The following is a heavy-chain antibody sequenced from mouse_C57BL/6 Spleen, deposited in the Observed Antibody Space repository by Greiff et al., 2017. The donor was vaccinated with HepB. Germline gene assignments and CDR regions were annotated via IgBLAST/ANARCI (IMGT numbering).Heavy chain of an antibody. Sequence: DVKLVESGGGLVKPGGSLKLSCAASGFTFSDYGMHWVRQAPEKGLEWVAYISSGSSTIYYADTVKGRFTISRDNAKNTLFLQMTSLRSEDTAMYYCARITGTAWFAYWGQGTLVTVSA. CDR3: ARITGTAWFAY. D-gene: IGHD4-1*01. V-gene: IGHV5-17*01. J-gene: IGHJ3*01. CDR1: GFTFSDYG. CDR2: ISSGSSTI.